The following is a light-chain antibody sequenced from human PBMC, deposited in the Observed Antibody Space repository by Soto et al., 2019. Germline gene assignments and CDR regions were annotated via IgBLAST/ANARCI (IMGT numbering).Light chain of an antibody. Sequence: QSALTQPASVSGSPGQSITISCTGTGSDVRGNKYVSWYQHYRGKAPKLMISDVSNRPSGISNRFSGSKSGDTASLTISGLQAEDGAVYYCGVFTGTIYALGTGTKVTVL. CDR1: GSDVRGNKY. V-gene: IGLV2-14*03. CDR2: DVS. J-gene: IGLJ1*01. CDR3: GVFTGTIYA.